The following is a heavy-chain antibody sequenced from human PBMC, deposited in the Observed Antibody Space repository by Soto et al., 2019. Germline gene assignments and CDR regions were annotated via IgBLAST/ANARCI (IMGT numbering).Heavy chain of an antibody. V-gene: IGHV1-18*04. CDR2: ISTDSGNT. CDR3: ARGLGTNGLDV. Sequence: QIQLVQSGGEVKKPGASVKVSCKASGYKFLNYGITWVRQAPGQGLEWMGGISTDSGNTDYAQSLQDRVTMTTDTSTSTVYMELGSLRSDDTAVYYCARGLGTNGLDVWGQGTAVTVSS. J-gene: IGHJ6*02. CDR1: GYKFLNYG. D-gene: IGHD3-16*01.